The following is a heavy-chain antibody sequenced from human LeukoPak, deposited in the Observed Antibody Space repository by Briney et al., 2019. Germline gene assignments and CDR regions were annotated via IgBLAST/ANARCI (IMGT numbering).Heavy chain of an antibody. D-gene: IGHD6-19*01. J-gene: IGHJ6*02. CDR1: GFTFSSYS. Sequence: GGSLRLSCAASGFTFSSYSMTWVRQAPGKGLEWVSYISSSSSTIYYADSVKGRFTISRDNAKNSLYLQMNSLRAEDTAVYYCARIAVALYYGMDVWGQGTTVTVSS. CDR2: ISSSSSTI. V-gene: IGHV3-48*01. CDR3: ARIAVALYYGMDV.